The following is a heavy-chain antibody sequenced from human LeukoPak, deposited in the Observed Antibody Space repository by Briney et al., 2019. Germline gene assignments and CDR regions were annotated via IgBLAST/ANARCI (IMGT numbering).Heavy chain of an antibody. J-gene: IGHJ5*02. CDR3: ARSGSYSFWFDP. Sequence: SETLSLTRTVSGGSISSSSYYWGWIRQPPGKGLEWIGSIYYSGITYYNPSLKSRVTISVDTSKNQFSLKLSSVTAADTAVYYCARSGSYSFWFDPWGQGTLVTVSS. D-gene: IGHD1-26*01. CDR2: IYYSGIT. V-gene: IGHV4-39*01. CDR1: GGSISSSSYY.